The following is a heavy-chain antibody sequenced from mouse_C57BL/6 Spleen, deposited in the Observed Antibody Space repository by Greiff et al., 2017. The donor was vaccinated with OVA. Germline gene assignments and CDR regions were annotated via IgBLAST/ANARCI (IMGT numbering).Heavy chain of an antibody. CDR3: ARETTVVAYRGYFDV. Sequence: EVQGVESGGGLVKPGGSLKLSCAASGFTFSSYAMSWVRQTPEKRLEWVATISDGGSYTYYPDNVKGRFTISRDNAKNNLYLQMSHLKSEDTAMYYCARETTVVAYRGYFDVWGTGTTVTVSS. CDR1: GFTFSSYA. D-gene: IGHD1-1*01. V-gene: IGHV5-4*01. CDR2: ISDGGSYT. J-gene: IGHJ1*03.